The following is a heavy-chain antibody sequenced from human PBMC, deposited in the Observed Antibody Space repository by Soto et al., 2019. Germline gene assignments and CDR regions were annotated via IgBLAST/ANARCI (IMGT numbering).Heavy chain of an antibody. Sequence: SETLSLTCAVSGGSISSGGYSWSWIRQPPGKGLEWIGYINHSGSTNYNPSLKCRVTISVDTSKNQFSLKLSFVTAADTAVYYCARGYGRNFDYWGQGTLVTVSS. CDR1: GGSISSGGYS. J-gene: IGHJ4*02. D-gene: IGHD5-18*01. CDR2: INHSGST. V-gene: IGHV4-30-2*01. CDR3: ARGYGRNFDY.